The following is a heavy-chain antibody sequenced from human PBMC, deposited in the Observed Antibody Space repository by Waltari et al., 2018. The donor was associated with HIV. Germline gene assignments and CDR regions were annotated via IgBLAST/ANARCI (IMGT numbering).Heavy chain of an antibody. D-gene: IGHD3-22*01. CDR1: GYTFTGYY. CDR2: IDTKRGGQ. J-gene: IGHJ4*02. CDR3: ARDPLAGGDYDSTSYFDY. V-gene: IGHV1-2*02. Sequence: QVQLVQSGAEVKKPGASVKVSCKASGYTFTGYYMHWVRQAPGQGWEWMRWIDTKRGGQKHAQKCQGRVTMTRDTSISTAYMELSRLGSDDTAVYYCARDPLAGGDYDSTSYFDYWGQGTLVTVSS.